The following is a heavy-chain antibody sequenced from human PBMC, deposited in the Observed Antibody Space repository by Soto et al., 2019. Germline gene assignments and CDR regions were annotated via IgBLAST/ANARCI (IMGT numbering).Heavy chain of an antibody. CDR2: IIPIFGTA. D-gene: IGHD4-17*01. Sequence: QVQLVQSGAEVKKPGSSVKVSCKASGGTFSSYAISWVRQAPGQGLEWMGGIIPIFGTANYAQKFQGRVTSTEDESTSTAYRGLSSLRSEDTAVYYCACEGSGDYGYDYYGMDVWGHGTTVNVSS. CDR1: GGTFSSYA. J-gene: IGHJ6*02. V-gene: IGHV1-69*12. CDR3: ACEGSGDYGYDYYGMDV.